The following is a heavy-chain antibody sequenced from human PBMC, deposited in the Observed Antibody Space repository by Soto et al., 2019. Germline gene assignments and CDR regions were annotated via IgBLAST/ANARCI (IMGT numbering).Heavy chain of an antibody. Sequence: GGSLRLSCVASGFTFSSYWMSWVRQAPGKGLEWVANIKQDGSEKYYVDSVKGRFTISRDNAKNSLYLQMNSLRAEDTAVYYCARPTQDNYYYYMDVWGKGTTVTVSS. CDR2: IKQDGSEK. V-gene: IGHV3-7*01. J-gene: IGHJ6*03. CDR3: ARPTQDNYYYYMDV. CDR1: GFTFSSYW.